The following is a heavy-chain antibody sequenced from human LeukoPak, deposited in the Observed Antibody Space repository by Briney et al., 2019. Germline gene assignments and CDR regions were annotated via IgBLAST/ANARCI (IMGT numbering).Heavy chain of an antibody. Sequence: PSETLSLTCTVSGGSISGYYWSWIRQPAGKGLEWIGRIYTSGTTNYNLSLKSRVTMSVDTSKNQFSLKLSSVTAADTAVYYCARGTDSSGFYNSYFDPWGQGTLVTVSS. V-gene: IGHV4-4*07. CDR3: ARGTDSSGFYNSYFDP. CDR1: GGSISGYY. D-gene: IGHD3-22*01. J-gene: IGHJ5*02. CDR2: IYTSGTT.